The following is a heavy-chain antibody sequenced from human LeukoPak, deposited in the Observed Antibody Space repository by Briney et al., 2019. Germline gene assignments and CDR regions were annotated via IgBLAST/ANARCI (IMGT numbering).Heavy chain of an antibody. Sequence: SVKVSCKASGGTFSSYAISWVRQAPGQGLEWMGGIIPIFGTVNYAQKFQGRVTITADESTSTAYMELSSLRSEDTAVYYCARVKVAVAGLNPYYFDYWGQGTLVTVSS. CDR1: GGTFSSYA. D-gene: IGHD6-19*01. CDR2: IIPIFGTV. J-gene: IGHJ4*02. V-gene: IGHV1-69*13. CDR3: ARVKVAVAGLNPYYFDY.